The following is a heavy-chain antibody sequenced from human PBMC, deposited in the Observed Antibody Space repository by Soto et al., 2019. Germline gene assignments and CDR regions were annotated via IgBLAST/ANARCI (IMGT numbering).Heavy chain of an antibody. Sequence: QVQLVQSGAEVKKPGSSVKVSCKASGGTFSSYAISSVQQAPGQGLEWMGGIIPIFGTANYAQKFQGRVTITADESTCTAYMELSSLRSEDTAVLYWARVVSSGSNPYYWGQGSLVTVSS. J-gene: IGHJ4*02. CDR3: ARVVSSGSNPYY. CDR2: IIPIFGTA. CDR1: GGTFSSYA. V-gene: IGHV1-69*12. D-gene: IGHD1-26*01.